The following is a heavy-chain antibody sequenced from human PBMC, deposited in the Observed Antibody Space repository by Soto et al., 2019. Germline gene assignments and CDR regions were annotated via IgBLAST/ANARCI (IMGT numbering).Heavy chain of an antibody. J-gene: IGHJ4*02. CDR1: GFTFSSYA. V-gene: IGHV3-23*01. Sequence: EVQLLESGGGLVQPGGSRRLSCAASGFTFSSYAMSWCRQAPGKRLEWVSAISGSGGSTYYEDSVTGRFTISRDNSKNTLYLQINSLRAEDTAVYYCAKRCSSSTSCYNYWGQGTLVTVSS. D-gene: IGHD2-2*02. CDR3: AKRCSSSTSCYNY. CDR2: ISGSGGST.